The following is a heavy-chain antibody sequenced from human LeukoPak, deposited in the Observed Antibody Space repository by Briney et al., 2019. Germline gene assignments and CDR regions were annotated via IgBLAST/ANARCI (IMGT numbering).Heavy chain of an antibody. J-gene: IGHJ5*02. D-gene: IGHD5-18*01. CDR1: GGSFSGYY. Sequence: PSETLSLTCAVSGGSFSGYYWSWIRQPPGKGLEWIGEINHSGSTNYNPSLKSRVTISVDTSKNQFSLKLSSVTAADTAVYYCARGRGYSYGLGRFDPWDQGTLVTVSS. V-gene: IGHV4-34*01. CDR2: INHSGST. CDR3: ARGRGYSYGLGRFDP.